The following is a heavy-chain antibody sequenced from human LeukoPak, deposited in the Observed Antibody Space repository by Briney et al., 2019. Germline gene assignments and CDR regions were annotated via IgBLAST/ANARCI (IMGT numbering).Heavy chain of an antibody. CDR2: ISAYNGNT. Sequence: ASVKVSCKASGYTFTSYGIRWVRQAPGQGLEWMGWISAYNGNTNYAQKLQGRVTMTTDTSTITAYMELRSLRSDDTAVYYCAREGIHYGVTVYWGQGTLVTVSS. CDR3: AREGIHYGVTVY. V-gene: IGHV1-18*01. J-gene: IGHJ4*02. CDR1: GYTFTSYG. D-gene: IGHD4-17*01.